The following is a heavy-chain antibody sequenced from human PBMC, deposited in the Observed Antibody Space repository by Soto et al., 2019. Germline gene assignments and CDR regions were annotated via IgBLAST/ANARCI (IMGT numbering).Heavy chain of an antibody. CDR1: GYTFTSYA. V-gene: IGHV1-3*01. CDR2: INAGNGNT. Sequence: GGSVKVSCKASGYTFTSYAMHWVRQAPGQRLEWMGWINAGNGNTKYSQKFQGRVTITRDTSASTAYMELSSLRSEVTAVYYCAGEMGSSSSYAFDIWGQGTMVTVSS. CDR3: AGEMGSSSSYAFDI. D-gene: IGHD6-6*01. J-gene: IGHJ3*02.